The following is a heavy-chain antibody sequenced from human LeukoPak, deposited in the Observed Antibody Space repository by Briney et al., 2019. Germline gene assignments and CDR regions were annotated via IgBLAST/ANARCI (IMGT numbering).Heavy chain of an antibody. CDR1: GYTFTSYD. V-gene: IGHV1-8*01. CDR3: ARVTGSIDY. D-gene: IGHD1-26*01. J-gene: IGHJ4*02. Sequence: ASLKLSCKASGYTFTSYDINWVRQAPGQGLEWMGWINLNSGNTGYAQNFQGRLTVTRDTSINTAYMELSTLRSEDTAIYYCARVTGSIDYWGQGTLVTVSS. CDR2: INLNSGNT.